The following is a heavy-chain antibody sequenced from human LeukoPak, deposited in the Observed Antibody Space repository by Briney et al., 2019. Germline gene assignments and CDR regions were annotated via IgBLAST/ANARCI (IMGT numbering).Heavy chain of an antibody. Sequence: GGGLRLPCAVSGFAVSNNHMSWVRQARGRGGEWVAVIYDGGHTDYADCVNGRFTIYRDSSKNTLYLQMNSLRPEDTAEYYCARARCDTCGYGSWGQGTLVTVSS. CDR1: GFAVSNNH. D-gene: IGHD3-22*01. CDR2: IYDGGHT. CDR3: ARARCDTCGYGS. J-gene: IGHJ5*02. V-gene: IGHV3-66*02.